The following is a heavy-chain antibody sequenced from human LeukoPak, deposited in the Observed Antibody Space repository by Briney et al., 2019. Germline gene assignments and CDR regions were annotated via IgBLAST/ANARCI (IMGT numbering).Heavy chain of an antibody. CDR1: GFTVSSNY. Sequence: GGSLRLSCAASGFTVSSNYMTWVRQAPGEGLEWLSVIYSDGSTYYADSVKGRFTILRDNSKNTLYLQMNSLRAEDTAVYYCARHGSGSYSSLDYWGQGTLVTVSS. J-gene: IGHJ4*02. D-gene: IGHD3-10*01. V-gene: IGHV3-53*01. CDR3: ARHGSGSYSSLDY. CDR2: IYSDGST.